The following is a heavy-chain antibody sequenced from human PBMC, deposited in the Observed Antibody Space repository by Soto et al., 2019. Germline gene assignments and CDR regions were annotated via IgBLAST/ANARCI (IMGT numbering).Heavy chain of an antibody. CDR2: MNPNSANT. V-gene: IGHV1-8*01. CDR1: GYTFTNYD. CDR3: ARMATSGTLNWFDP. J-gene: IGHJ5*02. D-gene: IGHD1-26*01. Sequence: ASVKVSCKASGYTFTNYDISWVRQATGQGLEWMGWMNPNSANTGYAQKFQGRVSMTRDTSINTAYMELSSLRSEDTAIYYCARMATSGTLNWFDPWAQGTLVTV.